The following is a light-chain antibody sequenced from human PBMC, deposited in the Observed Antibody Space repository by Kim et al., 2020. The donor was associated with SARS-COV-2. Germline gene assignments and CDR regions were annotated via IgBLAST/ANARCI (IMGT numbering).Light chain of an antibody. CDR1: QSISRF. CDR3: QQRTNWPLT. CDR2: DAS. V-gene: IGKV3-11*01. J-gene: IGKJ4*01. Sequence: VSPGERATLACRASQSISRFLAWYQQKPGQAPRLLIYDASSRATGIPARFSGSGSGTDFTLTISSLEPEDFAVYYCQQRTNWPLTFGGGTKVDIK.